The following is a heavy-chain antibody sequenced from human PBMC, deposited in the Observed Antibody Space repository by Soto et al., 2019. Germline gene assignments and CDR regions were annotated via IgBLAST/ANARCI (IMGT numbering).Heavy chain of an antibody. CDR2: INTGNGNT. CDR1: GYSFTTHA. V-gene: IGHV1-3*04. J-gene: IGHJ6*02. Sequence: ASVKVSCKASGYSFTTHAMIWVRQAPGQRPEWMGWINTGNGNTRYSPKFQGRVNITRGTSASTAYMELSSLKSEDTAVYYCARGEQLYHYYYGMDVWGQGSTVTVS. CDR3: ARGEQLYHYYYGMDV.